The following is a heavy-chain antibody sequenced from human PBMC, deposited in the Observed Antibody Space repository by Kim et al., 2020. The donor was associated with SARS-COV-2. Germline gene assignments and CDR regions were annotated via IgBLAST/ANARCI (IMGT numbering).Heavy chain of an antibody. Sequence: ASVKVSCKAAGYTFTSYAMNWVRQAPGQGLEWMGWMNPNTGNPAYAQEFTGRVTLCMDTSISTAYMQLSSLRFEDTAFYYCARGRLVTFFAYNYY. CDR2: MNPNTGNP. V-gene: IGHV1-8*02. CDR1: GYTFTSYA. D-gene: IGHD3-16*01. J-gene: IGHJ6*01. CDR3: ARGRLVTFFAYNYY.